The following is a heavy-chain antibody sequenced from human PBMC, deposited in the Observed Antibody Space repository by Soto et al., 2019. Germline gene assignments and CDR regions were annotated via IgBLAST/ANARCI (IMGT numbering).Heavy chain of an antibody. J-gene: IGHJ6*02. D-gene: IGHD3-10*01. CDR2: LIDDGYFQ. V-gene: IGHV3-30-3*01. Sequence: QVQLVDSGGGVVQPERSLRLSCRASGFIFSDYAIHWVRQAPGRGLEWVAVLIDDGYFQYYADSVKGRFTISSDKSNNTVYLHMSSLRVDDTAVYYCAREWGRSYYCGMDVWGQGTTVIVSS. CDR3: AREWGRSYYCGMDV. CDR1: GFIFSDYA.